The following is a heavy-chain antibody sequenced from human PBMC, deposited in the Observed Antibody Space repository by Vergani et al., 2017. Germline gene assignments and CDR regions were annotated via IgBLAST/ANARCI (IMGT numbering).Heavy chain of an antibody. CDR1: GFTFSSYS. J-gene: IGHJ4*02. CDR3: ARYHSEYSSGWYRDSNYYIDY. V-gene: IGHV3-21*01. D-gene: IGHD6-19*01. Sequence: EVQLVESGGGLVKPGGSLRLSCAASGFTFSSYSMNWVRQAPGKGLEWVSSISSSSSYIYYADSVKGRFTISRDNAKNSLYLQMNSLRAEDTAVYYCARYHSEYSSGWYRDSNYYIDYWGQGTLVTVSS. CDR2: ISSSSSYI.